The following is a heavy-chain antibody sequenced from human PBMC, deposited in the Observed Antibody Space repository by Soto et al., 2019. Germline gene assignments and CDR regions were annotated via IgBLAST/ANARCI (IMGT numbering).Heavy chain of an antibody. CDR2: IIPILGIA. J-gene: IGHJ2*01. Sequence: SVKVSCKASGGTFSSYTISWVRQAPGQGLEWMGRIIPILGIANYAQKFQGRVTITADKSTSTAYMELSSLRSEDTAVYYFAAGGLTGGRDWYFDLWGRGTLVTVSS. CDR3: AAGGLTGGRDWYFDL. V-gene: IGHV1-69*02. CDR1: GGTFSSYT. D-gene: IGHD1-20*01.